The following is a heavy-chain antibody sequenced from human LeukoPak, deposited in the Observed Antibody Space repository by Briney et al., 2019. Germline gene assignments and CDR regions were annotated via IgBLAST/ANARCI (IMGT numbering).Heavy chain of an antibody. V-gene: IGHV3-30*04. D-gene: IGHD3-3*01. Sequence: GTSLRLSYVASGFTFNNYAMHWVRQAPGQGLEWVAGISYDGTAEYYGDSMKGRFNISRDKSKNTLFLEVNSLRTEDTAVFYCARDWGGVVLMGGFDVWGEGTQVIVSS. CDR1: GFTFNNYA. J-gene: IGHJ4*02. CDR3: ARDWGGVVLMGGFDV. CDR2: ISYDGTAE.